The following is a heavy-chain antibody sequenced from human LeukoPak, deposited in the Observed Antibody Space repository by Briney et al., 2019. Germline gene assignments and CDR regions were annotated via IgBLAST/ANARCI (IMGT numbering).Heavy chain of an antibody. CDR1: GSRFTSYW. CDR2: IYPGDSDT. D-gene: IGHD2-2*01. V-gene: IGHV5-51*01. Sequence: GESIQISFKGPGSRFTSYWIGWVRQMPRKGLEWMGIIYPGDSDTRYSPSFQGQVTISADKSISTAYLQWSSLKASDTAMYYCASPALEPAAYYWGQGTLVSVSS. J-gene: IGHJ4*02. CDR3: ASPALEPAAYY.